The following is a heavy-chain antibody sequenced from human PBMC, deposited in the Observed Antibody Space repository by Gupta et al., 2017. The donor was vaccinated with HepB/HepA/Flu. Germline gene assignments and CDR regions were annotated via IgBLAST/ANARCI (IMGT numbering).Heavy chain of an antibody. J-gene: IGHJ6*02. D-gene: IGHD3-16*01. CDR3: TKDITPGGADV. CDR1: GFTLNRFA. V-gene: IGHV3-9*01. CDR2: FSLDSDRI. Sequence: EVQLVESGGGFVQPGGSLGLSCTTSGFTLNRFAMHWVRQVPGKGLEWVSGFSLDSDRIDYADSVKGRFTISRDNARNSLYLQMNSLRPEDSALYYCTKDITPGGADVWGRGTTVTVSS.